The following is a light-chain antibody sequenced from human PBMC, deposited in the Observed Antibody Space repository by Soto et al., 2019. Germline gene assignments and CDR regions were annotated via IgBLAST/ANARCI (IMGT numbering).Light chain of an antibody. CDR3: MQALQTPLT. CDR1: QSLLHNNGNNY. Sequence: EIVMTQSPLSLSVTPGESASMSCRSSQSLLHNNGNNYFDWYLQKPGQSPQLLIYLGSNRASGVPDRFRGGGSGTDFTLKISRVEAEDVGVYYCMQALQTPLTFGQGTRLEIK. CDR2: LGS. V-gene: IGKV2-28*01. J-gene: IGKJ5*01.